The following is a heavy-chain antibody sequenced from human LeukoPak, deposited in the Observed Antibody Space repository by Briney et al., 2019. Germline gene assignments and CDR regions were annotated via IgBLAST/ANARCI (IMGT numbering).Heavy chain of an antibody. D-gene: IGHD3-22*01. CDR1: GYSFTTYR. V-gene: IGHV5-51*01. J-gene: IGHJ4*02. CDR2: ISPGDSDT. Sequence: GESLKISCKGSGYSFTTYRIGWVRQMPGKGLEWMGVISPGDSDTRYSPSFQGQVTISADKSISTAYLQWSSLKASDTAMYYCARHLDDSSGYYYRTMYYFDYWGQGTLVTVSS. CDR3: ARHLDDSSGYYYRTMYYFDY.